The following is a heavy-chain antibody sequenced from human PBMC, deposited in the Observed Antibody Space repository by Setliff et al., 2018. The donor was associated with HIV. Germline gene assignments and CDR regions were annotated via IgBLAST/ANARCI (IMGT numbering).Heavy chain of an antibody. D-gene: IGHD4-17*01. CDR3: ASWAGTTPATTFFGPIDY. J-gene: IGHJ4*02. CDR1: GFTFNNHA. Sequence: GGSLRLSCAASGFTFNNHAVTWVRQAPGKGLEWVAIISSDGSDKNYADSVKGRFTISRDNSKNTLYLQMNSLRAEDTAIYYCASWAGTTPATTFFGPIDYWGQGTLVTVSS. CDR2: ISSDGSDK. V-gene: IGHV3-30*07.